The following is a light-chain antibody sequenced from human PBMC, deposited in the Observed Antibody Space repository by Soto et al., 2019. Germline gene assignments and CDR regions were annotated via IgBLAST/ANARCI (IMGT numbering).Light chain of an antibody. Sequence: VVLTQSPATLSLSPGERATLSCRASRHVYINALGWYQQKPGRTPTLLIYGASTRATDVPDRFSATGSGTDFSLTISRVEPKDSAVYYCQQYGASPFTFGPGTRLEI. J-gene: IGKJ3*01. V-gene: IGKV3-20*01. CDR3: QQYGASPFT. CDR2: GAS. CDR1: RHVYINA.